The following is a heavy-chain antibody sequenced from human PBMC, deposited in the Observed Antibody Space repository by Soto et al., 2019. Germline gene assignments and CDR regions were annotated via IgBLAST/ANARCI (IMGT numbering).Heavy chain of an antibody. J-gene: IGHJ6*02. D-gene: IGHD3-10*01. V-gene: IGHV3-33*05. Sequence: QLVESGGGVVQPGRSLRLSCSASGFIFSGYGMHWVRQAPGKGLEWVAVISYDESKTYYGDSVKGRFTISRDNSKNTVFLQASSQRDEDTGVYYCARDRGMGSYFFAMYVWGQGTTVTVSS. CDR1: GFIFSGYG. CDR3: ARDRGMGSYFFAMYV. CDR2: ISYDESKT.